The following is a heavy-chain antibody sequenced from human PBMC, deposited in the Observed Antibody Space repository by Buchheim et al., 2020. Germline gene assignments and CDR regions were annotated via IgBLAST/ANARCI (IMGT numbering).Heavy chain of an antibody. CDR2: IYHSGST. D-gene: IGHD6-19*01. V-gene: IGHV4-4*02. CDR1: GGSISSSNW. J-gene: IGHJ6*02. Sequence: QVQLQESGPGLVKPSGTLSPTCAVSGGSISSSNWWSWVRQPPGKGLEWIGEIYHSGSTNYNPSLKSRVTISVDKSKNQFSPKLSSVTAADTAVYYCARDGVAVAGSLGASSYGMDVWGQGTT. CDR3: ARDGVAVAGSLGASSYGMDV.